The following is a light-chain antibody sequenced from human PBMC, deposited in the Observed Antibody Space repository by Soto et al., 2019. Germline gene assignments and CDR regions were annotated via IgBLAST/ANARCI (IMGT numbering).Light chain of an antibody. J-gene: IGKJ5*01. CDR1: QDISTW. CDR3: QQADSLPLVT. CDR2: AAS. V-gene: IGKV1-12*01. Sequence: DIQMTQSPSSVSASVGDRVTITCRASQDISTWLAWYQQKPGKAPKLLIYAASILFSGVPSRFSGSGSGTDFTLPITSLQPEDCATYDCQQADSLPLVTFGQGTLLELK.